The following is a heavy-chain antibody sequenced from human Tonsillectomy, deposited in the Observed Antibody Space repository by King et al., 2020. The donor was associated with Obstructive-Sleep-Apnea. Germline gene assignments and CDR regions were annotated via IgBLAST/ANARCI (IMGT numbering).Heavy chain of an antibody. Sequence: QLQLQESGPRLVKPSQTLSLTCTVSGASMRMDDHYWSWIRQPPGKGLEWIAYIYYSGSTLYYPSLKGRATISVDTSKNHFSLQLTSVTAADTAVYFCARFTYNVLTGHFYFDLWGQGTLVTVSS. CDR3: ARFTYNVLTGHFYFDL. CDR1: GASMRMDDHY. V-gene: IGHV4-30-4*01. CDR2: IYYSGST. J-gene: IGHJ4*02. D-gene: IGHD3-9*01.